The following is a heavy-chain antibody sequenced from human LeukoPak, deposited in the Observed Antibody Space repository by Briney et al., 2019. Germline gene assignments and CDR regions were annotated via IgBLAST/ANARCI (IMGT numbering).Heavy chain of an antibody. J-gene: IGHJ4*02. CDR1: GFTFSTYW. V-gene: IGHV3-7*01. Sequence: PGGSLRLSCAASGFTFSTYWMSWVRQAPGKGLEWVANIKQDGSEKYYVDSVKGRFTISRDNAKNSLYLQMNSLRAEDTAVYYCAREKGGHIVVVTAILFDYWGQGTLVTVSS. D-gene: IGHD2-21*02. CDR2: IKQDGSEK. CDR3: AREKGGHIVVVTAILFDY.